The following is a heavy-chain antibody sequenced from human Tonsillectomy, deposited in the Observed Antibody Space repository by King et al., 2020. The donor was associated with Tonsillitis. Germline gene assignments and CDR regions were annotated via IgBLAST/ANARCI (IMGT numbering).Heavy chain of an antibody. CDR1: GGSMSSYY. CDR2: IYFSGGT. D-gene: IGHD6-13*01. Sequence: VQLQESGPGLVKPSETLSLTCTVSGGSMSSYYWSWIRQPPGKRLEWIGYIYFSGGTSYNPSLKSRVTISVDTSKKQFSLKLSFVTAADTAVYYCVSHRYTSSWYHAFDIWGQGTMVTVSS. J-gene: IGHJ3*02. V-gene: IGHV4-59*08. CDR3: VSHRYTSSWYHAFDI.